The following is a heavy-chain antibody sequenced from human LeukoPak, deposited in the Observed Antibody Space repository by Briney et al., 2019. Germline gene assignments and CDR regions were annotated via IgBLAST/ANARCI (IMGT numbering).Heavy chain of an antibody. CDR3: ARDHDAVGTTIDH. V-gene: IGHV3-74*01. CDR1: GFTFSSYW. D-gene: IGHD1-14*01. J-gene: IGHJ4*02. CDR2: IKSDGSVT. Sequence: GGSLRLSCAASGFTFSSYWMHRVRQAPGEGLVWVSRIKSDGSVTWYADSVKGRFTISRDNAKNMLYLQMNSLRDEDTAVYFCARDHDAVGTTIDHWGQGTLVTVSS.